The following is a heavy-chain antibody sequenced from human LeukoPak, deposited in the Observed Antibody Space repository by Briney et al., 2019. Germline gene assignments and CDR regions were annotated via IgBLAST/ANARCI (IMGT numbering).Heavy chain of an antibody. CDR1: GGSISSSTYY. D-gene: IGHD6-19*01. V-gene: IGHV4-39*02. Sequence: SETLSLTCTVSGGSISSSTYYWGWIRRPPGKGLEWIGSIYYSGSTYYNPSLKSRVTISVDTSKNHFSLKLSSVTSADTAVYYCARRSSGGGLFDYWGQGTLVTVSS. J-gene: IGHJ4*02. CDR2: IYYSGST. CDR3: ARRSSGGGLFDY.